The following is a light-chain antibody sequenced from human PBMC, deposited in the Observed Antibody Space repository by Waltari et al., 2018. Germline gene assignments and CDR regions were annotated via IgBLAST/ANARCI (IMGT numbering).Light chain of an antibody. V-gene: IGLV3-19*01. CDR1: RLSTYY. Sequence: SSELTQDPAVSVALGQTVRITCQGDRLSTYYLSWFHQKPGQAPALVIDGKNNRPSGIPDRFSASSSGSTASLTIIGAQAEDEADYYCHSRDSSGDVLIGGGTKLTVV. J-gene: IGLJ2*01. CDR2: GKN. CDR3: HSRDSSGDVL.